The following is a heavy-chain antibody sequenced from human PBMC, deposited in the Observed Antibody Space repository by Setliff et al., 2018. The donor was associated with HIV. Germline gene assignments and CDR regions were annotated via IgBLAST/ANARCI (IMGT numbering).Heavy chain of an antibody. CDR2: IYTTGRT. D-gene: IGHD3-3*01. Sequence: SETLSLTCDVSGYSISSGYFWNWIRQPAGKGLEWIGHIYTTGRTNYNPSLKSRVTISLDTSKNQFFLRLSSVTAADTAVYYCARPSLGIGGGSIFDFWGQGTLVTVSS. CDR1: GYSISSGYF. V-gene: IGHV4-61*09. CDR3: ARPSLGIGGGSIFDF. J-gene: IGHJ4*02.